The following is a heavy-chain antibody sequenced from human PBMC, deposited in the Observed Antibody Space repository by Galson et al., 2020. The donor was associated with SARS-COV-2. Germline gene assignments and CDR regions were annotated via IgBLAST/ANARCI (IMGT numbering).Heavy chain of an antibody. D-gene: IGHD6-19*01. CDR1: SGVG. Sequence: SGVGVCWIRQPPGKALEWLALIYWDDDKRYSPSLKSRLTITKDTSKNQVVLTMTNMDPVDTATYYCAHRGIAVAGRPYFDYWGQGTLVTVSS. V-gene: IGHV2-5*02. J-gene: IGHJ4*02. CDR2: IYWDDDK. CDR3: AHRGIAVAGRPYFDY.